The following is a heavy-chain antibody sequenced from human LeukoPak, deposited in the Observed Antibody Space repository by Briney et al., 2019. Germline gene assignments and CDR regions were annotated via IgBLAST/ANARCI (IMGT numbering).Heavy chain of an antibody. CDR2: IKKDGGEK. V-gene: IGHV3-7*01. CDR3: ARDLSGVTGYTYGRGIDY. CDR1: GFTFSSHW. Sequence: PGGSLRLSCAASGFTFSSHWMSWVRQAPGKGLEWVANIKKDGGEKYYVDSVKGRFTISRDNAKTSLYLQMNSLRAEDTAVYYCARDLSGVTGYTYGRGIDYWGQGTLVTVSS. D-gene: IGHD5-18*01. J-gene: IGHJ4*02.